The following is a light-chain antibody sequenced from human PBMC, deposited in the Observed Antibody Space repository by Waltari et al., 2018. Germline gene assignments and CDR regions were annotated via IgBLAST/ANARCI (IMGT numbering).Light chain of an antibody. V-gene: IGLV2-14*03. CDR1: SSDVVTYNY. CDR2: DVS. Sequence: QSALTQPASVSGSPGQSITFSCTGTSSDVVTYNYLSWYQQHPGKAPKLMIYDVSNRPSGVSDRFSGSKSGNTASLTISGLQAEDEADYYCNSYSSSSSLVLFGGGTKLTVV. CDR3: NSYSSSSSLVL. J-gene: IGLJ2*01.